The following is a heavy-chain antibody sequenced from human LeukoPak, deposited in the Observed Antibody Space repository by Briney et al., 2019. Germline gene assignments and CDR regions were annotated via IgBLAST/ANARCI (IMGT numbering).Heavy chain of an antibody. CDR1: GFTFSSYG. CDR3: AKWGLVWGSYRD. D-gene: IGHD3-16*02. J-gene: IGHJ4*02. V-gene: IGHV3-30*02. Sequence: GGFLRLSCAASGFTFSSYGMHWVRQAPGKGLEWVAFIRYDGSNKYYADSVKGRFTISRDNSKNTLYLQMNSLRAEDTAVYYCAKWGLVWGSYRDWGQGTLVTVSS. CDR2: IRYDGSNK.